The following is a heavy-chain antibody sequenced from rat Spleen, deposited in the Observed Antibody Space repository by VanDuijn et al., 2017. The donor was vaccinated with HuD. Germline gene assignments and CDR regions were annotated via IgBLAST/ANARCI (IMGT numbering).Heavy chain of an antibody. D-gene: IGHD1-11*01. CDR2: ISYSGNS. V-gene: IGHV3-1*01. Sequence: EVQLQESGPGLVKPSQSLSPTCSVPGYSITSIYWGRIRKFPGNKMEWVGYISYSGNSGYNPSLKSRISITRDTSKNQFFLQLNSVTTEDTATYYCARYRDSFGHVGIFDYWGQGVMVTVSS. CDR3: ARYRDSFGHVGIFDY. J-gene: IGHJ2*01. CDR1: GYSITSIY.